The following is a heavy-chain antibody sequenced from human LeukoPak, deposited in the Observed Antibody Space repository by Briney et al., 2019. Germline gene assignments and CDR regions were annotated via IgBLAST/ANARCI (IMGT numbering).Heavy chain of an antibody. CDR1: GGTFSSYA. D-gene: IGHD3-10*01. V-gene: IGHV1-69*06. J-gene: IGHJ5*02. CDR2: IIPIFGTA. Sequence: GASVKVSCKASGGTFSSYAISWVRQAPGQGLEWMGGIIPIFGTANYAQKFQGRVAITADKSTSTAYMELSSLRSDDTAVYYCARARRFGELSPRVGWFDPWGQGTLVTVSS. CDR3: ARARRFGELSPRVGWFDP.